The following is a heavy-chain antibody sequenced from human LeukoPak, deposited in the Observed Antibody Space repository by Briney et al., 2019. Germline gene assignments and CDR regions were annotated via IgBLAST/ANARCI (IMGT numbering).Heavy chain of an antibody. J-gene: IGHJ3*02. CDR3: AREQRITMIVGAFDI. V-gene: IGHV3-7*01. D-gene: IGHD3-22*01. CDR1: GFTFSSYS. CDR2: IKQDGSEK. Sequence: GGSLRLSCAASGFTFSSYSMNWVRQAPGKGLEWVANIKQDGSEKYYVDSVKGRFTISRDNAKNSLYLQMNSLRAEDTAVYYCAREQRITMIVGAFDIWGQGTMVTVSS.